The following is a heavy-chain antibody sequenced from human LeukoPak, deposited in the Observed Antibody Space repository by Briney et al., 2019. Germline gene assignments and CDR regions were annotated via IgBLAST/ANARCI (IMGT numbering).Heavy chain of an antibody. J-gene: IGHJ4*02. CDR2: INTNTGNP. CDR3: ARGDDYYDSSGYDFDY. V-gene: IGHV7-4-1*02. CDR1: GYTFTSYA. Sequence: ASVKVSCKASGYTFTSYAMNWVRQAPGQGLEWMGWINTNTGNPTYAQGFTGRFVFSLDTSVSTVFLQISSLKAEDTAVYYCARGDDYYDSSGYDFDYWGQGILVSVSS. D-gene: IGHD3-22*01.